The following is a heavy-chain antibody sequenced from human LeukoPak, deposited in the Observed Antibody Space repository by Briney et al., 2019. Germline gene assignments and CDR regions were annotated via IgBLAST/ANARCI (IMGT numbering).Heavy chain of an antibody. CDR2: ISISGGST. D-gene: IGHD1-7*01. V-gene: IGHV3-23*01. CDR1: GFTFSNYA. J-gene: IGHJ4*02. CDR3: AKGNYQYYFEY. Sequence: GGSLRLSCAASGFTFSNYAVSWVRQAPGKGLEWVSTISISGGSTYYADSVKGRFTISRDDSKNTLYLQMNSLRAEDTAVYYCAKGNYQYYFEYWGQGTLVTVSS.